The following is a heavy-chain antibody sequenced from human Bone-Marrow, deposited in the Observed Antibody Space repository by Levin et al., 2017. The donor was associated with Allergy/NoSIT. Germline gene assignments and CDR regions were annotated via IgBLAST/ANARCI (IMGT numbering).Heavy chain of an antibody. J-gene: IGHJ6*03. V-gene: IGHV4-61*01. CDR1: GGSVSSGSYY. Sequence: SETLSLTCTVSGGSVSSGSYYWSWIRQPPGKGLEWIGYIYYSGSTNYNPSLKSRVTISVDTSKNQFSLKLSSVTAADTAVYYCAREQNYNFWGGYYRSYSYYYMDVWGKGTTVTVSS. D-gene: IGHD3-3*01. CDR2: IYYSGST. CDR3: AREQNYNFWGGYYRSYSYYYMDV.